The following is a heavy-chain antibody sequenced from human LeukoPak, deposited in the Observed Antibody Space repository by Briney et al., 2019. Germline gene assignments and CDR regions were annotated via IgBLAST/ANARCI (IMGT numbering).Heavy chain of an antibody. V-gene: IGHV3-23*01. CDR3: AKGVYQLPNRGLIDY. D-gene: IGHD2-2*01. CDR2: ISGSGGST. J-gene: IGHJ4*02. CDR1: GFPFSSYW. Sequence: PGGSLRLSCVASGFPFSSYWMTWVRQAPGKGLEWVSAISGSGGSTYYADSVKGRFTISRDNSKNTLYLQMNSLRAEDTAVYYCAKGVYQLPNRGLIDYWGQGTLVTVSS.